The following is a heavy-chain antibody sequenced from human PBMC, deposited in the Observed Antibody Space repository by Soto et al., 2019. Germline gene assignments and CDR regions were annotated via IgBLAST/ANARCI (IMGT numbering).Heavy chain of an antibody. CDR3: GRAGLVGATALPR. J-gene: IGHJ4*02. D-gene: IGHD1-26*01. CDR2: ISGSSHTI. CDR1: GFTFSSYS. V-gene: IGHV3-48*02. Sequence: EVQLVESGGGLVQPGGSLRLSCAASGFTFSSYSMNWVRQAPGKGLEWISYISGSSHTIYYADSVKGRFTISRDNAKNSRYLQMNGRRDEDTAVYYCGRAGLVGATALPRWGQGTLVPVSP.